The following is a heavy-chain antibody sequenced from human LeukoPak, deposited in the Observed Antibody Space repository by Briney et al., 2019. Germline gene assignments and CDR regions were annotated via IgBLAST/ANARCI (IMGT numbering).Heavy chain of an antibody. Sequence: PSETLSLTCAVYGGSFSGYYWSWIRQPPGKGLEWIGEINHSGSTNYNPSLKSRVTISVDTSKNQFSLKLSSVTAADTAVYYCARGQRVNYDSSGYLVHAFDIWGQGTMVTVSS. CDR2: INHSGST. CDR3: ARGQRVNYDSSGYLVHAFDI. CDR1: GGSFSGYY. D-gene: IGHD3-22*01. V-gene: IGHV4-34*01. J-gene: IGHJ3*02.